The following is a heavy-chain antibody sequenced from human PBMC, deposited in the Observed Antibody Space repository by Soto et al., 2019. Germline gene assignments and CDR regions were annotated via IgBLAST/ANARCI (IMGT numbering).Heavy chain of an antibody. CDR3: AAGMATIRNY. D-gene: IGHD5-12*01. CDR2: IYRSGST. J-gene: IGHJ4*02. V-gene: IGHV4-30-2*01. Sequence: SETLSLTCAVSGGSISSGGYSWSWIRQPPGKGLDWIGYIYRSGSTYYNPSLKSRVTISVDRSKNQFSLKLSSVTAADTAVYYCAAGMATIRNYWGQGTLVTVSS. CDR1: GGSISSGGYS.